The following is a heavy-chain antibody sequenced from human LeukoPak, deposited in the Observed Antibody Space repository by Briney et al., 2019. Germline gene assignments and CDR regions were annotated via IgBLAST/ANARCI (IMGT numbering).Heavy chain of an antibody. J-gene: IGHJ4*02. D-gene: IGHD5-24*01. CDR2: INRSGST. V-gene: IGHV4-34*01. Sequence: SETLSLTCAVYGGSFSGYYWSWIRQPPGKGLEWIGEINRSGSTNYNPSLKSRVTISVDTSKNQFSLKLSSVTAADTAVYYCARGRALSGYNYWGQGTLVTVSS. CDR1: GGSFSGYY. CDR3: ARGRALSGYNY.